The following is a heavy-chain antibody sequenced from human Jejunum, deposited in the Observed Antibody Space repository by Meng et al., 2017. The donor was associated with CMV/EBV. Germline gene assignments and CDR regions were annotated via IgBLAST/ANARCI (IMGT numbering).Heavy chain of an antibody. CDR2: SRDKAHHYTT. Sequence: DPFMDWVRPAPGRGLEWVARSRDKAHHYTTEYAASVKGRFTISRDDSKNSLYLQMNNLKVDDTAVYYCSTRPESCTSNPCSGLDWGQGTLVTVSS. J-gene: IGHJ4*02. CDR3: STRPESCTSNPCSGLD. D-gene: IGHD2-2*01. V-gene: IGHV3-72*01. CDR1: DPF.